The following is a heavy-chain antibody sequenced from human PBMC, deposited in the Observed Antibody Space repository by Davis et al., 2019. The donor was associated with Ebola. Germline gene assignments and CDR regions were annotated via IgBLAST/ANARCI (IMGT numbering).Heavy chain of an antibody. CDR2: ISSGSRTT. J-gene: IGHJ4*02. CDR3: VRGSGVIIPV. CDR1: GFSFSDYS. Sequence: GESLKISCAASGFSFSDYSMNWVRQAPGQGLQWLSYISSGSRTTNYADSERGRFTISRDNAKNSLFLQMNNLRDEDTAVYFCVRGSGVIIPVWGPGTQVTVSS. V-gene: IGHV3-48*02. D-gene: IGHD3-10*01.